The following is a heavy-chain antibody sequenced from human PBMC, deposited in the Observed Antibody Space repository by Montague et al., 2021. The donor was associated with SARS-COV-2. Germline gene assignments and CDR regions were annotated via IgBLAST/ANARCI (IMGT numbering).Heavy chain of an antibody. CDR1: GGSISSYY. J-gene: IGHJ5*02. D-gene: IGHD3-22*01. CDR3: AAGDSSGYFEWFDP. V-gene: IGHV4-59*01. Sequence: SETLSLTCTVSGGSISSYYWSWIRQPPGKGLEWIGYIYYSGSTNYNPSLKSRVTISVDTSKNQFSLKLSPVTAADTAVYYCAAGDSSGYFEWFDPWGQGTLVTVSS. CDR2: IYYSGST.